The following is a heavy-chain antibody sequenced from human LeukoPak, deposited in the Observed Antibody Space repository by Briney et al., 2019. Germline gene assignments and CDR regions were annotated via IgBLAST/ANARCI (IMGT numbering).Heavy chain of an antibody. D-gene: IGHD3-22*01. Sequence: GGSLRLSCAASGFTVSSNYMSWVRQAPGKGLEWVSVIYRGGSTYYADSVKGRFTISRDNSKNTLYLQMNSLRAEDTAVYYCASEISSGYYPDWYFDLWGRGTLVTVSS. V-gene: IGHV3-53*01. CDR3: ASEISSGYYPDWYFDL. J-gene: IGHJ2*01. CDR1: GFTVSSNY. CDR2: IYRGGST.